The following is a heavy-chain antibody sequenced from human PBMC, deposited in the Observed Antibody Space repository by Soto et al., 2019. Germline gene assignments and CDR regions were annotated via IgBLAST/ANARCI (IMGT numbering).Heavy chain of an antibody. D-gene: IGHD6-19*01. V-gene: IGHV1-2*04. CDR3: ARERGSGWLLLQLLRDGMDV. CDR1: GYTFTSYA. Sequence: GASVKVSCKASGYTFTSYAMHWVRQAPGQMLEWMGWINPNSGGTNYAQKFQGWVTMTRDTSISTAYMELSRLRSDDTAVYYCARERGSGWLLLQLLRDGMDVWGQGTTVTVSS. CDR2: INPNSGGT. J-gene: IGHJ6*02.